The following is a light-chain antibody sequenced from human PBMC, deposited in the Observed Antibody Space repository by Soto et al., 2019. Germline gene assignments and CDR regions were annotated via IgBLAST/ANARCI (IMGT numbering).Light chain of an antibody. CDR3: CSYAGSRTFVM. Sequence: QSVLTQPASVSGSPGQSITISCTGTSSDVGNYNLASWYQHHPGKAPKLMIYEDTKRPSGVSNRFSGSKSGNTASLTISGLQAEDEADYYCCSYAGSRTFVMFGGGTKVTVL. CDR2: EDT. CDR1: SSDVGNYNL. J-gene: IGLJ3*02. V-gene: IGLV2-23*01.